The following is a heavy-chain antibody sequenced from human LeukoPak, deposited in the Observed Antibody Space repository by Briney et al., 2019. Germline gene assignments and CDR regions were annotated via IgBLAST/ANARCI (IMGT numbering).Heavy chain of an antibody. J-gene: IGHJ6*03. CDR3: ARDGTGYCSSTSCPGPMDV. V-gene: IGHV4-4*07. CDR2: IYTSGST. D-gene: IGHD2-2*01. CDR1: GVSISSYY. Sequence: SETLSLTCTVSGVSISSYYWSWLRQPAGKGLEWIGRIYTSGSTNYNPSLKSRVTMSVDTSKNQFSLKLSSVTAADTAVYYCARDGTGYCSSTSCPGPMDVWGKGTTVTVSS.